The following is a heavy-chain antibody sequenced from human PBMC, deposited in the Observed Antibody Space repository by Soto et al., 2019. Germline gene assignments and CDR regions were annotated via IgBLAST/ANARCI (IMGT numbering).Heavy chain of an antibody. CDR3: ARVPGP. V-gene: IGHV4-59*02. Sequence: SETLSLTCTVSGGSVTSYYWTWIRQPPGKGLEWIGYIYYSGTTNYNPSLKSRVTLSVDTSKNQFSLKLSSVTAADTAVYYCARVPGPWGQGTLVTVSS. CDR2: IYYSGTT. CDR1: GGSVTSYY. D-gene: IGHD7-27*01. J-gene: IGHJ5*02.